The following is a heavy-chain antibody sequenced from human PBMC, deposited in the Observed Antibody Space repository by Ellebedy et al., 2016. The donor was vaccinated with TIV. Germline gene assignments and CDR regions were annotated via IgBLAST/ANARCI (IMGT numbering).Heavy chain of an antibody. CDR2: MNQSGNT. J-gene: IGHJ4*02. D-gene: IGHD6-19*01. CDR3: AEGRSGWYYFDY. CDR1: GGSLSGYY. Sequence: SETLSLTCVAYGGSLSGYYWSWVRQSPGKGLEWIGEMNQSGNTNYNPSLKSRVTITVDTSKNHFSLRLSSVTAADTAVYYCAEGRSGWYYFDYWGQGTLVTVSS. V-gene: IGHV4-34*01.